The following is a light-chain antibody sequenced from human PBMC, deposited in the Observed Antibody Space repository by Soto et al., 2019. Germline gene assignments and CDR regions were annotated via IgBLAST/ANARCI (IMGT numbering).Light chain of an antibody. J-gene: IGKJ3*01. V-gene: IGKV3-20*01. CDR1: QSLAGRY. CDR2: GAS. CDR3: QQGYT. Sequence: EIVLTQSPGTLSLSPGERATLSCRASQSLAGRYLAWYQQKPGQAPRLLIYGASSRATDIPDRFSGSGSGTDFTLTITGLEPEDYAVYFCQQGYTFGPGTKVDIK.